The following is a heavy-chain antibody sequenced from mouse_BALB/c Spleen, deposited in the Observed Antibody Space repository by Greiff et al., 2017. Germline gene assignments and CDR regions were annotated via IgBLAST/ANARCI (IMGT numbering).Heavy chain of an antibody. J-gene: IGHJ2*01. CDR3: ARDKGGDFDY. CDR2: IRNKANGYTT. Sequence: EVQRVESGGGLVQPGGYLRLSCATSGFTFTDYYMSWVRQPPGKALEWLGFIRNKANGYTTEYSASVKGRFTISRDNSQSILYLQMNTLRAEDSATYYCARDKGGDFDYWGQGTTLTVSS. CDR1: GFTFTDYY. V-gene: IGHV7-3*02.